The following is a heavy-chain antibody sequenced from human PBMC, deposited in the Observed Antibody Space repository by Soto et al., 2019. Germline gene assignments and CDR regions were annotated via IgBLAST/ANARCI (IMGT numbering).Heavy chain of an antibody. Sequence: PGGSLRLSCVASGFTVSRHGLSWVRQAPGKGLEWVSPINPSGDSTFYADSVKGRFTISRDNSKNTVYLQMNSLSVGDTAVYLCAKVYVSTAGSFDSWGQGALVTVSS. CDR3: AKVYVSTAGSFDS. D-gene: IGHD6-13*01. V-gene: IGHV3-23*01. CDR2: INPSGDST. J-gene: IGHJ4*02. CDR1: GFTVSRHG.